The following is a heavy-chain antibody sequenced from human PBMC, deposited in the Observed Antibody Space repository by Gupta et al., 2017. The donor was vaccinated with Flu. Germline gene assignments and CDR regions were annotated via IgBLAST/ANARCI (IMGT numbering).Heavy chain of an antibody. J-gene: IGHJ4*02. CDR3: ARQEGRTIFGVDIYYFDY. CDR2: IYYSGST. Sequence: GKGLEWIGYIYYSGSTNYNPSLKSRVTISVDTSKNQFSLKLSSVTAADTAVYYCARQEGRTIFGVDIYYFDYWSQGTLVTVSS. D-gene: IGHD3-3*01. V-gene: IGHV4-59*08.